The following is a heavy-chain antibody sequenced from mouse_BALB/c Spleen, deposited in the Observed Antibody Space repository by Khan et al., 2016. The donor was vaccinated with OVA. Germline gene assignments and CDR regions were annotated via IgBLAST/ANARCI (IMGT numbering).Heavy chain of an antibody. D-gene: IGHD3-3*01. Sequence: EVQLQESGPGLVKPSQSLSLTCTVTGYSITSDYAWNWIRQFPGNKLEWMGYISYSGTTSYTPSLKSRISITRDTSKNQFFLQLTSLTTEDTATDDCTGGRAYWGQGTLVTVSA. CDR2: ISYSGTT. V-gene: IGHV3-2*02. J-gene: IGHJ3*01. CDR3: TGGRAY. CDR1: GYSITSDYA.